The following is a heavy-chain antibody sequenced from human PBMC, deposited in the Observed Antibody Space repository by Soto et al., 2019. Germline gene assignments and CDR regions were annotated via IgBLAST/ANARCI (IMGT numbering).Heavy chain of an antibody. D-gene: IGHD3-3*01. Sequence: GSLRLSCAASGFTFSGSAMDWVRQSYGKGLEWVGRIRRKANSYATAYVVSVKGRFTISRDDSRNTAYLQMNCLKTEDTAVYYCARGVYDFWHGPPEGPGYWGHGTVVTVSS. CDR2: IRRKANSYAT. J-gene: IGHJ4*01. V-gene: IGHV3-73*01. CDR1: GFTFSGSA. CDR3: ARGVYDFWHGPPEGPGY.